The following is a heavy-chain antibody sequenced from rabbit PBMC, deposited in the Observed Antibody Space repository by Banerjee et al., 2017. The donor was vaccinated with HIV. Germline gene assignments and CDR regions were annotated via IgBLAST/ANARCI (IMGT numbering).Heavy chain of an antibody. CDR2: IYGGSSDNT. V-gene: IGHV1S45*01. D-gene: IGHD4-1*01. CDR1: GFDLSSYYY. J-gene: IGHJ3*01. Sequence: QEQLEESGGDLVKPEGSLTLTCTASGFDLSSYYYMCWVRQAPGKGLEWIACIYGGSSDNTWYASWAKGRFTISKTSSTTVTLQMTSLTAADTATYFCARDLAGVIGWNFNFWGQGPLVTVS. CDR3: ARDLAGVIGWNFNF.